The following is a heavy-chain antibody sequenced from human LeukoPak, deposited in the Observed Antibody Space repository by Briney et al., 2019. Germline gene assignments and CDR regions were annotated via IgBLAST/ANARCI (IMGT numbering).Heavy chain of an antibody. CDR2: IRSKANSYGT. Sequence: GGSLRLSCAAAGFTFSGSAMHWVRQASGKGMEWVGRIRSKANSYGTAYAASVKGRFTISRDDSKNTAYLQMNSLKTEDTAVYYCTRHDPTVTDPPFDYWGQGTLVTVPS. D-gene: IGHD4-17*01. J-gene: IGHJ4*02. CDR1: GFTFSGSA. CDR3: TRHDPTVTDPPFDY. V-gene: IGHV3-73*01.